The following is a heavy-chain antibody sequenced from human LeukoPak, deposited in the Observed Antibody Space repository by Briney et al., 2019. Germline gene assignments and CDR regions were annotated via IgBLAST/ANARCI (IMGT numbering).Heavy chain of an antibody. D-gene: IGHD3-16*01. V-gene: IGHV3-23*01. Sequence: GGSLRLSCAASGFTFGIYAMSWVRQAPGQGLDWVSAISARDGSTYYADSVKGRFTISRDNSKNTLYLQMESLRAEDTALYYCAKDYAVGSIDYWGQGTLVTVSS. CDR2: ISARDGST. CDR3: AKDYAVGSIDY. J-gene: IGHJ4*02. CDR1: GFTFGIYA.